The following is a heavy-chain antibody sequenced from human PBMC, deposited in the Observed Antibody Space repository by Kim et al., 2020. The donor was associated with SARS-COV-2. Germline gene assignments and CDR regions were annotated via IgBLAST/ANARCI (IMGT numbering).Heavy chain of an antibody. J-gene: IGHJ6*02. Sequence: GSTYYNPSLKSRVTISVDTSKNQFSLKLSSVTAADTAVYYCARDELGMDVWGQGTTVTVSS. V-gene: IGHV4-31*02. CDR2: GST. CDR3: ARDELGMDV.